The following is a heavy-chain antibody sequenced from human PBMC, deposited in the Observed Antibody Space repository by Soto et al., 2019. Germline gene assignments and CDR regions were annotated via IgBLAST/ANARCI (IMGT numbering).Heavy chain of an antibody. J-gene: IGHJ6*02. D-gene: IGHD6-13*01. Sequence: EVQLVESGGGLVQPGGSLRLSCAASGFTVSSNYMSWVRQAPGKGLEWVSVIYSGGSTYYADSVKGRFTISRDNSKNTLYLQMNSLRAEDTAVYYCARDQQLVGYYYYGMDVWGQWTTVTVSS. CDR1: GFTVSSNY. CDR2: IYSGGST. V-gene: IGHV3-66*01. CDR3: ARDQQLVGYYYYGMDV.